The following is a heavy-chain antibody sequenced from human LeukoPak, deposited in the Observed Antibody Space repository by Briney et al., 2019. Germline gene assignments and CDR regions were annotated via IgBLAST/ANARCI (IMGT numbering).Heavy chain of an antibody. CDR2: ISWNSGSI. Sequence: GGSLRLSCAASGFTFDDYVMHWVRQAPGKGLEWVSGISWNSGSIGYADSVNGRFTISRDNAKNSLYLQMNSLRAEDTALYYCAKGLYSSSYSWFDPWGQGTLATVSS. CDR1: GFTFDDYV. CDR3: AKGLYSSSYSWFDP. J-gene: IGHJ5*02. V-gene: IGHV3-9*01. D-gene: IGHD6-6*01.